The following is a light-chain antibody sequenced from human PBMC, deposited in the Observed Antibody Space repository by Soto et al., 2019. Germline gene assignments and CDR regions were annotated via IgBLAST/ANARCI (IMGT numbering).Light chain of an antibody. CDR3: SSFAANDNVV. V-gene: IGLV2-8*01. Sequence: QSVLTQPPSASGSPGQSVTISCTGTSSDVGKYDYVSWFQHHPGKAPKLIIYEVNKRPSGVPDRFSGSKSGNTASLTVSGLQAGDEADYYCSSFAANDNVVFGGGTQLTVL. CDR1: SSDVGKYDY. J-gene: IGLJ3*02. CDR2: EVN.